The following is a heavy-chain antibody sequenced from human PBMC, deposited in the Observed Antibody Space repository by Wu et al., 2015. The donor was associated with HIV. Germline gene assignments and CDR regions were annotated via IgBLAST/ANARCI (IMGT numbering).Heavy chain of an antibody. Sequence: QVQLVQSGAEVKKPGASVKVSCKASGYTFTGYYMHWVRQAPGQGLEWMGWINPNSGGTNYAQKFQGRVTMTRDTSISTAYMELSRLRSDDTAVYYCARAHTLINSIRTYGSGSSYYGMDVWGQGTTGHRLL. J-gene: IGHJ6*02. CDR3: ARAHTLINSIRTYGSGSSYYGMDV. CDR2: INPNSGGT. D-gene: IGHD3-10*01. CDR1: GYTFTGYY. V-gene: IGHV1-2*02.